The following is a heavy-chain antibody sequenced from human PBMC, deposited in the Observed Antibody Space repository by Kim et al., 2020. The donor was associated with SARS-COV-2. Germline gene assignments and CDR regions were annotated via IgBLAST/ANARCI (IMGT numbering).Heavy chain of an antibody. CDR2: INHSGST. CDR3: AIRTGSFDY. V-gene: IGHV4-34*01. J-gene: IGHJ4*02. CDR1: GGSFSGYY. Sequence: SETLSLTCAVYGGSFSGYYWSWIRQPPGKGLEWIGEINHSGSTNYNPSLKSRVTISVDTSKNQFSLKLSSVTAADTAVYYCAIRTGSFDYWGQGTLVTVSS. D-gene: IGHD4-17*01.